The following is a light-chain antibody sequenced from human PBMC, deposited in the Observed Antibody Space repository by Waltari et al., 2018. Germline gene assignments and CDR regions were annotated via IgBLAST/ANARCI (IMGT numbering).Light chain of an antibody. V-gene: IGKV3-15*01. Sequence: EVVLTQSPAALSVSPGETATLSCRASQSLTNDLAWYQQKPGQPPRLLIFGADNRATGVPARFSGSGFGTEFILTITNLQSEDFAFYYCQQYNNWPPWTFGQGTRVEIK. CDR3: QQYNNWPPWT. CDR1: QSLTND. J-gene: IGKJ1*01. CDR2: GAD.